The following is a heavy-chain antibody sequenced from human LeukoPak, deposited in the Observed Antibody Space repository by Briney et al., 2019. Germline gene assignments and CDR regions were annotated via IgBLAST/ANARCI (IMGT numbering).Heavy chain of an antibody. Sequence: ASVKVSCKASGYTFTGYYMHWVRQAPGQGLEWMGWINPNSGGTNYAQKFQGRVTMTRDTSISTAYMELSRLRSDDTAVYYCARDLGIAVAGTRYYYYMDVWGKGTTVTVSS. CDR1: GYTFTGYY. D-gene: IGHD6-19*01. V-gene: IGHV1-2*02. J-gene: IGHJ6*03. CDR3: ARDLGIAVAGTRYYYYMDV. CDR2: INPNSGGT.